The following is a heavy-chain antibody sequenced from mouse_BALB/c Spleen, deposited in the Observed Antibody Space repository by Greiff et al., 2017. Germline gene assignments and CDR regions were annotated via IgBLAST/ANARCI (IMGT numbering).Heavy chain of an antibody. J-gene: IGHJ2*01. Sequence: EVMLVESGPGLVKPSQSLSLTCTVTGYSITSDYAWNWIRQFPGNKLEWMGYISYSGSTSYNPSLKSRISITRDTSKNQFFLQLNSVTTEDTATYYCARGYGSPPFDYWGQGTTLTVSS. V-gene: IGHV3-2*02. CDR3: ARGYGSPPFDY. D-gene: IGHD1-1*01. CDR2: ISYSGST. CDR1: GYSITSDYA.